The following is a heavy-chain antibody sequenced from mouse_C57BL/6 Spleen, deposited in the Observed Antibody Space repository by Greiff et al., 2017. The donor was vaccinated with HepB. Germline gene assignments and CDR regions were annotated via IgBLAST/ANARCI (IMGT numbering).Heavy chain of an antibody. CDR2: INPNYGTT. CDR1: GYSFTDYN. Sequence: EVKVVESGPELVKPGASVKISCKASGYSFTDYNMNWVKQSNGKSLEWIGVINPNYGTTSYNQKFKGKATLTVDQSSSTAYMQLNSLTSEDSAVYYCARRGESIYDGYYVPYYFDYWGQGTTLTVSS. D-gene: IGHD2-3*01. J-gene: IGHJ2*01. V-gene: IGHV1-39*01. CDR3: ARRGESIYDGYYVPYYFDY.